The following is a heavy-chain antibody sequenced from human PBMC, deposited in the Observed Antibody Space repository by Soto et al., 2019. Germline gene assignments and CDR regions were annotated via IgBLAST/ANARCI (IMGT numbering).Heavy chain of an antibody. CDR2: IYSSGST. D-gene: IGHD5-18*01. J-gene: IGHJ4*02. CDR1: GDSVSSDSYY. CDR3: ARDLRGYSRAFDC. Sequence: SETLSLTCTVSGDSVSSDSYYWTWIRQPPGKGLEWIGYIYSSGSTKYNPSLKSRVTISLDTSNNQFSLELTSVTAADTAIYYCARDLRGYSRAFDCWGQGALVTVSS. V-gene: IGHV4-61*01.